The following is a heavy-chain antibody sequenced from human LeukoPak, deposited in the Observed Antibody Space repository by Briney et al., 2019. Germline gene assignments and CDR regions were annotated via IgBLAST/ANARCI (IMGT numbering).Heavy chain of an antibody. D-gene: IGHD2-2*01. Sequence: ASVKVSCKASGYTFTSYGISWVRQAPGQGLEWMGWISAYNGNTNYAQKLQGRVTMTTDTSTSTAYMELRSLRSDDTAVYYCARRIVVVPAAADAFDIWGQGTMVTVSS. CDR2: ISAYNGNT. CDR3: ARRIVVVPAAADAFDI. J-gene: IGHJ3*02. CDR1: GYTFTSYG. V-gene: IGHV1-18*01.